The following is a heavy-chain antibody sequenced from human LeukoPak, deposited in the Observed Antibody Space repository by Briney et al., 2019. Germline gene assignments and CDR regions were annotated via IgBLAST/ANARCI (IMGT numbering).Heavy chain of an antibody. D-gene: IGHD2-21*02. V-gene: IGHV3-48*03. CDR3: AKDGCGGDCLGAFDI. J-gene: IGHJ3*02. CDR1: GFTFSSYE. CDR2: ISSSGSTI. Sequence: GGSLRLSCAASGFTFSSYEMNWVRQAPGKGLEWVSYISSSGSTIYYADSVKGRFTISRDNSKNTLYLQMNSLRAEDTAVYYCAKDGCGGDCLGAFDIWGQGTMVTVSS.